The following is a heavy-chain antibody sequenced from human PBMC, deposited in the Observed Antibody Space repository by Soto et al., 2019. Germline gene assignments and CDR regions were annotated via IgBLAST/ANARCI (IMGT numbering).Heavy chain of an antibody. CDR2: ITNTGTT. Sequence: QVQVQPWGSGLLKPSETLSLNCAFYSGSSSGYYWSWIRQPPGKRLEWMGEITNTGTTNYIPSLKSRVTLSVDTSKRQTSLKLTSMTAADTALYYCAFAYCHPFDNWGQGTLVTVSA. J-gene: IGHJ4*02. D-gene: IGHD3-16*01. V-gene: IGHV4-34*01. CDR3: AFAYCHPFDN. CDR1: SGSSSGYY.